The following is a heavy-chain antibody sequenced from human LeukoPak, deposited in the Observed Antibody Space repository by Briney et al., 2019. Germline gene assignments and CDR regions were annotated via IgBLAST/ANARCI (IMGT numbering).Heavy chain of an antibody. Sequence: SETLSLTCAVYGGSFSGYYWSWIRQPPGKGLEWIGEINHSGSTNYNPSLKSRVTISVDTSKNQFSLKLSSVTAADTAVYYCARGLYVGSSSWFDYWGQGTLVTVSS. CDR3: ARGLYVGSSSWFDY. CDR2: INHSGST. CDR1: GGSFSGYY. D-gene: IGHD6-13*01. V-gene: IGHV4-34*01. J-gene: IGHJ4*02.